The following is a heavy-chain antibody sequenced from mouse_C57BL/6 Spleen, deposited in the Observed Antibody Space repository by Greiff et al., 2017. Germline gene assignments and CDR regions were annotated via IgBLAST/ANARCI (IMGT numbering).Heavy chain of an antibody. V-gene: IGHV2-2*01. CDR3: ARNSNNYGSREDYFDY. CDR1: GFSLTSYG. Sequence: QVQLKESGPGLVQPSQSLSITCTVSGFSLTSYGVHWVRQSPGKGLEWLGVIWSGGSTDYNAAFISRLSISKDNSKSQVFFKMNSLQADDTDIYDCARNSNNYGSREDYFDYWGQGTTLTVSS. J-gene: IGHJ2*01. D-gene: IGHD1-1*01. CDR2: IWSGGST.